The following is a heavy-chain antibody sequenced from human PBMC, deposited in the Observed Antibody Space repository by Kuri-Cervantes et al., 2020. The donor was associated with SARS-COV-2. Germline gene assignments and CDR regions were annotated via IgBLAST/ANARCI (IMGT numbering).Heavy chain of an antibody. J-gene: IGHJ3*01. Sequence: GGSLRLSCSVDGFIFGDYAMGWFRQAPGKGLEWVGFIRTKHYGGATQYVASVKGRFTISRDDSKSIAYLQMNSLKTEDTAVYYCTTGSVRGQWLEPRRHDGFDLWGQGTMVTVSS. CDR3: TTGSVRGQWLEPRRHDGFDL. CDR1: GFIFGDYA. CDR2: IRTKHYGGAT. V-gene: IGHV3-49*03. D-gene: IGHD6-19*01.